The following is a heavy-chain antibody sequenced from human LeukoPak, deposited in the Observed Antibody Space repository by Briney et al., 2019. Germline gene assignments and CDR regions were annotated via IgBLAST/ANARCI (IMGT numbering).Heavy chain of an antibody. D-gene: IGHD6-13*01. CDR1: GGSISSYY. CDR3: ARLTGIAAAGTVDY. J-gene: IGHJ4*02. Sequence: SETLSLTCTVSGGSISSYYWSWIRQPPGKGLEWIGYIYYSGSTNYNPSLKSRVTISVDTSKNQSSLKLSSVTAADTAVYYCARLTGIAAAGTVDYWGQGTLVTVSS. CDR2: IYYSGST. V-gene: IGHV4-59*08.